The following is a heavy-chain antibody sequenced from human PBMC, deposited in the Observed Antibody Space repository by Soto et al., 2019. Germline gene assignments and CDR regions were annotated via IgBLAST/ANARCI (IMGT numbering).Heavy chain of an antibody. V-gene: IGHV3-30*18. CDR3: AKDRMGAGVRGYFDY. CDR1: GFTFSAYG. CDR2: ISYDGSNK. Sequence: QVQLVESGGGVVQPGRSLRLSCAGSGFTFSAYGMGWVRQAPGKGLEWVAVISYDGSNKYYADSVKGRFTISRDNSKNTLYLQMNSLRAEDTAVYYCAKDRMGAGVRGYFDYWGQGTLVTVSS. J-gene: IGHJ4*02. D-gene: IGHD3-10*01.